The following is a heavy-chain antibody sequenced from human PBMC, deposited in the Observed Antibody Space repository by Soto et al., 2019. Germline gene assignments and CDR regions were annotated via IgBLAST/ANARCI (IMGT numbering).Heavy chain of an antibody. CDR1: GGSISSYY. CDR3: ARANYFDY. V-gene: IGHV4-59*01. J-gene: IGHJ4*02. CDR2: IYYSGST. Sequence: PSETLSLTCTVSGGSISSYYWSWFRQPPGKGLEWIGTIYYSGSTNYNPSLKSRVTISVDTSKNQFSLKLSSVTAADTAVYYCARANYFDYWGQGTLVTVSS.